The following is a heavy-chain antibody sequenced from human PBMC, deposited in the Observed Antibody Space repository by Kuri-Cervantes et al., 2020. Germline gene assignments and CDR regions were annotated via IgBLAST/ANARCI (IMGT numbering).Heavy chain of an antibody. D-gene: IGHD3-9*01. CDR1: GGSISSSSYY. Sequence: SETLSLTCTVSGGSISSSSYYWGWIRQPPGKGLEWIGSIYYSGSTYYNPSLKSRVTISVDTSKNQFSLKLSSVTAADTAVYYCARGFNYKARYYDIFVGYYYGMDVWGQGTTVTVSS. CDR2: IYYSGST. J-gene: IGHJ6*02. CDR3: ARGFNYKARYYDIFVGYYYGMDV. V-gene: IGHV4-39*01.